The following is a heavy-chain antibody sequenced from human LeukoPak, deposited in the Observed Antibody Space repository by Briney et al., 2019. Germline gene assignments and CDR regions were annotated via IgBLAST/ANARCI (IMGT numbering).Heavy chain of an antibody. CDR2: MNPNSGNT. CDR1: GYTFTSYG. Sequence: GASVKVSCKASGYTFTSYGISWVRQAPGQGLEWMGWMNPNSGNTGYAQKFQGRVTMTRNTSISTAYMDLSSLRSEDTAVYYCARAYSSGLIDYWGQGTLVTVSS. D-gene: IGHD6-19*01. CDR3: ARAYSSGLIDY. V-gene: IGHV1-8*02. J-gene: IGHJ4*02.